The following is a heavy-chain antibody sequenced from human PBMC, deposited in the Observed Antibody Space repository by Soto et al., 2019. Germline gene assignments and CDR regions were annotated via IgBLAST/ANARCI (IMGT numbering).Heavy chain of an antibody. D-gene: IGHD6-13*01. J-gene: IGHJ6*03. CDR3: AKDRGSSWYQWAYYYYYMDV. CDR2: ISYDGSNK. V-gene: IGHV3-30*18. Sequence: QVQLVESGGGVVQPGRSLRLSCAASGFTLSSYGMHWVRQAPGKGLEWVAVISYDGSNKYYADSVKGRFTISRDNSKNTLYLQMKSLRAEDTAVYYCAKDRGSSWYQWAYYYYYMDVWGKGTTVTVSS. CDR1: GFTLSSYG.